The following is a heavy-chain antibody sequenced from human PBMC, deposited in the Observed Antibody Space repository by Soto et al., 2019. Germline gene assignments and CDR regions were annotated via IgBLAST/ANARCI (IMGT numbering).Heavy chain of an antibody. CDR3: ARDKYERPWGYFDY. J-gene: IGHJ4*02. Sequence: KTSETLSLTCTVSGGSISSGGYYWSWIRQHPGKGLEWIGYIYYSGSTYYNPSLKSRVTISVDTSKNQFSLKLSSVTAADTAVYYCARDKYERPWGYFDYWGQGTLVTVSS. D-gene: IGHD3-16*01. CDR2: IYYSGST. V-gene: IGHV4-31*03. CDR1: GGSISSGGYY.